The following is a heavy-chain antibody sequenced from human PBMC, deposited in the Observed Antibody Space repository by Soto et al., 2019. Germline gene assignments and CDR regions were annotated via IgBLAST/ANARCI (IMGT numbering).Heavy chain of an antibody. V-gene: IGHV1-69*06. J-gene: IGHJ6*02. CDR3: ARDPPGTHYYYYYGMDV. CDR1: GGTFSSYA. Sequence: QVQLVQSGAEVKKPGSSVKVSCKASGGTFSSYAISWVRQAPGQGLEWMGGIIPIFGTANYAQTFQGRVTITADKSTSTAYVELSSLRSEDTAVYYCARDPPGTHYYYYYGMDVWGQGTTVTVSS. CDR2: IIPIFGTA.